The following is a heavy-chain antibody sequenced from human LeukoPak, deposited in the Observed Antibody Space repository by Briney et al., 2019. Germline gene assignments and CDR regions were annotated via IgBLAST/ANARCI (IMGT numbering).Heavy chain of an antibody. D-gene: IGHD4-17*01. J-gene: IGHJ5*02. CDR1: GYSFTSYW. CDR2: IYPGDSDT. CDR3: ARPDGHGDYVGWFDP. Sequence: GESLKISCKGSGYSFTSYWVGWVRQMPGKGLEWMGIIYPGDSDTRYSPSFQGQVTISADKSISTAYLQWSSLKASDTAMYYCARPDGHGDYVGWFDPWGQGTLVTVSS. V-gene: IGHV5-51*01.